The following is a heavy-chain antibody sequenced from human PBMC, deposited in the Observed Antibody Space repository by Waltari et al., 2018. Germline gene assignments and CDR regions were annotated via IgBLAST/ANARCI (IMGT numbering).Heavy chain of an antibody. D-gene: IGHD6-19*01. CDR2: ISWNSGSI. CDR3: ASPGGPNSSGWYVV. V-gene: IGHV3-9*01. Sequence: EVQLVESGGGLVQPGRSLRLSCAASGFTFDDYAMHWVRQAPGKGLEWVSGISWNSGSIGYADSVKGRFTISRDNAKNSLYLQMNSLRAEDTAVYYCASPGGPNSSGWYVVWGQGTTVTVSS. J-gene: IGHJ6*02. CDR1: GFTFDDYA.